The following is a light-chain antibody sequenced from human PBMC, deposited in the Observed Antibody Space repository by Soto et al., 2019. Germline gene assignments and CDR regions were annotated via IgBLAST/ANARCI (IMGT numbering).Light chain of an antibody. CDR1: QSLLHNNGYNY. V-gene: IGKV2-28*01. J-gene: IGKJ1*01. CDR3: MQALQTPPWT. CDR2: LGS. Sequence: DLVMTQSPPSLPVTPGEPASISCRSSQSLLHNNGYNYLDWYVQKPGQSPQVLIYLGSKRASGVPDRFSGSGSGTDFTLKISRVEAEDVGVYYCMQALQTPPWTFGQGTKVDIK.